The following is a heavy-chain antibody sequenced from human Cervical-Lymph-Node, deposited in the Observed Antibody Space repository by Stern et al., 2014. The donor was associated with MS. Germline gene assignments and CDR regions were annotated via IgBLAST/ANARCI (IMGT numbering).Heavy chain of an antibody. CDR2: IDTDGSST. CDR3: ARGEVGATVGADY. V-gene: IGHV3-74*02. Sequence: EVQLVESGGGLVQPGGSLRLSCAASGFTFSSYWMHWVRQAPGKGLVWVSRIDTDGSSTTYADSVKGRFTISRDNAKNMLYLQMNSLRAEDTAVYYCARGEVGATVGADYWGQGTLVTVSS. D-gene: IGHD1-26*01. J-gene: IGHJ4*02. CDR1: GFTFSSYW.